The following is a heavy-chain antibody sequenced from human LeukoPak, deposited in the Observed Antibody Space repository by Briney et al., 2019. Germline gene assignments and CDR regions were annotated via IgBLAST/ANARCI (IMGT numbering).Heavy chain of an antibody. D-gene: IGHD1-1*01. CDR3: TTQSGAWNFDY. V-gene: IGHV3-15*07. CDR2: IKRKTDDGTT. J-gene: IGHJ4*02. CDR1: GFSFSDTW. Sequence: GGSLRLSRAASGFSFSDTWMNWVRQAPGKGLEWVGLIKRKTDDGTTDYAAPEKGRFTISRDDSKNTLYLQMNSLKTEDTAVYYCTTQSGAWNFDYWGQGTLVTVSS.